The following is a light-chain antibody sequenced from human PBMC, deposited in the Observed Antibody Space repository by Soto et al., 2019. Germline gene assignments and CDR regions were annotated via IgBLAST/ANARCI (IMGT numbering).Light chain of an antibody. CDR2: KTS. J-gene: IGLJ3*02. Sequence: QSVLTQPPSASGTPGQRVTISCSGGYYNIGKNLVYWYQQRPGTAPELLIYKTSQRPSGVPDRFSASNSGNSASLAISGLRSQDEAEYYCAAWDDSLSAWVFGGGTKVIVL. CDR3: AAWDDSLSAWV. V-gene: IGLV1-47*01. CDR1: YYNIGKNL.